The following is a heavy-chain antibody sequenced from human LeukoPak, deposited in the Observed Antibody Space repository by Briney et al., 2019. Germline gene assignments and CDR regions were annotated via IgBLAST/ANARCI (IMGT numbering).Heavy chain of an antibody. CDR2: IWYDGSNK. D-gene: IGHD2/OR15-2a*01. V-gene: IGHV3-33*08. Sequence: PGGSLRLSCAASGFTFSSHAMHWVRQAPGKGLEWVALIWYDGSNKYYTDSVKGRLTISRDNSKDTLFLQMNGLRAEDTAVYYCAREGPRGNSQFDYWGQGTLVTVSS. CDR3: AREGPRGNSQFDY. CDR1: GFTFSSHA. J-gene: IGHJ4*02.